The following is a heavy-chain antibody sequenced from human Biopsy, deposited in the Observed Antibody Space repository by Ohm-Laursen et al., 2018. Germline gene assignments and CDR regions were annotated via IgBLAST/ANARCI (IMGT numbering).Heavy chain of an antibody. J-gene: IGHJ4*02. CDR3: ARGSNDFGGLYFPR. CDR2: ISCTGCT. Sequence: SDTLSLTCTVPGGSFTGHYWSWIRQPPGKGLEWIGHISCTGCTSYNASLKSRVTISVDTSRNHFSLRLSSLTAADTAVYYCARGSNDFGGLYFPRWGQGTLLTVSS. V-gene: IGHV4-59*11. CDR1: GGSFTGHY. D-gene: IGHD4-23*01.